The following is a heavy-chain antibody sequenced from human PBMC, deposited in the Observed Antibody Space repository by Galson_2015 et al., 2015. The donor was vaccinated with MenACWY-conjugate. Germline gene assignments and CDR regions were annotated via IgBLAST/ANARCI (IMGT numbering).Heavy chain of an antibody. CDR2: IIPILGIA. V-gene: IGHV1-69*02. CDR1: GGTFSSYT. Sequence: SVKVSCKASGGTFSSYTISWVRQAPGQGLEWMGRIIPILGIANYAQKFQGRVTITADKSTSTAYMELSSLRSDDTAVYYCTRTTEDCTRTNCYEYWGQGTLVTVSS. D-gene: IGHD2-2*01. CDR3: TRTTEDCTRTNCYEY. J-gene: IGHJ4*02.